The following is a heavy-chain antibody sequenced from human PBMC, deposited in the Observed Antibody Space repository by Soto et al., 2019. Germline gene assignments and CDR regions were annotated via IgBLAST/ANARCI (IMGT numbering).Heavy chain of an antibody. V-gene: IGHV3-23*01. CDR1: GFTFSSYA. D-gene: IGHD3-9*01. CDR2: ISGGGGTT. CDR3: AKNVWGITIFGGMDV. J-gene: IGHJ6*02. Sequence: EVPLLESGGGLVQPGGSLRLSCAASGFTFSSYAMSWVRQAPGKGLEWVSAISGGGGTTYYEDSVKGRCTISRDNSKNTLYLQMNSLRAEDRAVYYCAKNVWGITIFGGMDVWGQGTTVTVSS.